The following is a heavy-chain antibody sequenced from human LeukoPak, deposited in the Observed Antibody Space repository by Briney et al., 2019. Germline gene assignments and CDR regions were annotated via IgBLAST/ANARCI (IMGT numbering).Heavy chain of an antibody. V-gene: IGHV3-23*01. J-gene: IGHJ4*02. D-gene: IGHD1-1*01. CDR3: AKGNWKRGYYFDY. CDR2: ISGSGGYT. CDR1: GFTFSSYA. Sequence: GGSLRLSCAASGFTFSSYAMSWVRQAPGKGLEWVSAISGSGGYTYYADSAKGRFTISRDNSKNTLYLQMNSLRAEDTAVYYCAKGNWKRGYYFDYWGQGTLVTVSS.